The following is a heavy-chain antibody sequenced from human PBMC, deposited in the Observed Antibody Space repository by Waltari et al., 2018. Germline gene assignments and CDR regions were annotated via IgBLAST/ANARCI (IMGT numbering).Heavy chain of an antibody. D-gene: IGHD3-9*01. Sequence: QVQLQESGPGLVKPSETLSLTCTVSGGSISSHSWSWIRQPPRKGLEWIGYIYYSGSTNYNPSLKSRVTISVDTSKNQFSLKLSSVTAADTAVYYCARFLSDYDILTGYSLYYFDYWGQGTLVTVSS. CDR1: GGSISSHS. V-gene: IGHV4-59*11. J-gene: IGHJ4*02. CDR3: ARFLSDYDILTGYSLYYFDY. CDR2: IYYSGST.